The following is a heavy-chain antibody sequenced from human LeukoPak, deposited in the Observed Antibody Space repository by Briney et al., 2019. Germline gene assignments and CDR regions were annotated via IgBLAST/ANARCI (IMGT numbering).Heavy chain of an antibody. V-gene: IGHV3-23*01. Sequence: GGSLRLSCAASGFTFSPIAMSWVRQAPGKGLEWVSAISGSGGSTYYADSVKGRFTISRDNSKNTLYLQMNSLRAEDTAVYYCARSWSSTSCYEHWGQGTLVTVSS. J-gene: IGHJ4*02. D-gene: IGHD2-2*01. CDR1: GFTFSPIA. CDR2: ISGSGGST. CDR3: ARSWSSTSCYEH.